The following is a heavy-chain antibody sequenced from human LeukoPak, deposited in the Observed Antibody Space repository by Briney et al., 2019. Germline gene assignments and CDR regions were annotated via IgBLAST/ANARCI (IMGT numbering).Heavy chain of an antibody. Sequence: PGGSLRLSCAASGFTFSSYAMSWVRQAPGKGLEWVSAISGSGGSTYYADSVKGRFTISRDNSKNTLYLQMNSLRAEDTAVYYCAKTGEGYYDSSGYYGRARYYFDYWGQGTLVTVSS. D-gene: IGHD3-22*01. J-gene: IGHJ4*02. CDR3: AKTGEGYYDSSGYYGRARYYFDY. CDR1: GFTFSSYA. CDR2: ISGSGGST. V-gene: IGHV3-23*01.